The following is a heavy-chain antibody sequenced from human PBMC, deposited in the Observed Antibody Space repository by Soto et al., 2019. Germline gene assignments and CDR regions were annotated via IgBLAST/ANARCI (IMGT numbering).Heavy chain of an antibody. Sequence: QVQLQESGPGLVKPSQTLSLTCTVSGGSISSGGYYWSWIRQHPGKGLEWIGYIYYSGSTYYNPSLKSRVTMSVDTSKNQFSLKLSSVTAADTAVYYCARGVTMVRGLRLFYFDYWGQGTLVTVSS. D-gene: IGHD3-10*01. CDR3: ARGVTMVRGLRLFYFDY. CDR1: GGSISSGGYY. V-gene: IGHV4-31*03. CDR2: IYYSGST. J-gene: IGHJ4*02.